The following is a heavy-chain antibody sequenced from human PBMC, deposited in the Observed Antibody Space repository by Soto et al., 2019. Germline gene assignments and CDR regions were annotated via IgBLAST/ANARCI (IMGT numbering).Heavy chain of an antibody. CDR1: GATLNSGNYY. D-gene: IGHD2-21*01. CDR3: ARLRIATNNYKWFDP. V-gene: IGHV4-31*03. Sequence: SETLSLTCSVSGATLNSGNYYWSWIRQVPGKGLEWIGHIYVTGAVDYNPSLRDRITISQDTSERQFSLNLRLVTAADTAVYYCARLRIATNNYKWFDPWGQGTLVTVSS. CDR2: IYVTGAV. J-gene: IGHJ5*02.